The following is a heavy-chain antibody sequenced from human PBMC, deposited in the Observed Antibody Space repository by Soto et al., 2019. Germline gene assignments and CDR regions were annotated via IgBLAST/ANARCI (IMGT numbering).Heavy chain of an antibody. J-gene: IGHJ6*02. CDR3: ARERGDWAAADPDYYDDYGMDV. D-gene: IGHD6-13*01. V-gene: IGHV1-69*12. CDR1: GGTFSSYA. CDR2: IIPIFGTA. Sequence: QVQLVQSGAEVKKPGSSVKVSCKASGGTFSSYAISWVRQAPGQGLEWMGGIIPIFGTANYAQKFQGRVTITAEDTTSTGCMELCSLRSEDTAVYYCARERGDWAAADPDYYDDYGMDVWGQGTTVTVSS.